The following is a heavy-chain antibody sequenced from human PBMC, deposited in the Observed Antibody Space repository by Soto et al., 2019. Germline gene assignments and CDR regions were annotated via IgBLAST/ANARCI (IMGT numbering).Heavy chain of an antibody. CDR1: GYTFTSFG. J-gene: IGHJ4*02. D-gene: IGHD3-10*01. V-gene: IGHV1-18*04. CDR2: ISGYNGKT. CDR3: ARDKMIDDYGLGTYDY. Sequence: ASVKVSCKTSGYTFTSFGVSWVRRAPGQGLEWMGWISGYNGKTKYAQTLQGRVTMTADTSTSTVYMELRGLRSDDTAVYFCARDKMIDDYGLGTYDYWGQGTTVTSPQ.